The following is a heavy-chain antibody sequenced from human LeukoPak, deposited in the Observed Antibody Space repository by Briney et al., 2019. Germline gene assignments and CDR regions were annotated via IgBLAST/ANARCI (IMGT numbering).Heavy chain of an antibody. J-gene: IGHJ6*02. V-gene: IGHV1-18*01. CDR1: GYTFTSYG. Sequence: GASVKVSCKASGYTFTSYGISWVRKAPGQGLEWMGWISAYNGNTNYAQKLQGRVTMTTDTSTSTAYMELRSLKSDDTAVYYCARAHSYYYYYGMDVWGQGTTVTVSS. CDR3: ARAHSYYYYYGMDV. CDR2: ISAYNGNT.